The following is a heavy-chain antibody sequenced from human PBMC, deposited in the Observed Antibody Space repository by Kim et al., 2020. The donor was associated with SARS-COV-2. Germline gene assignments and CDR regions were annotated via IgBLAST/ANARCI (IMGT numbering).Heavy chain of an antibody. V-gene: IGHV3-23*01. CDR1: GFTFSSHT. CDR2: ISGSGSRT. Sequence: GGSLRLSCAGSGFTFSSHTMSWVRQAPGKGLEWVSDISGSGSRTYYADSVKGRFTISRDSSRNTLFLQMNSLRAEDTAIYYCASRNPWFDPWGQGTLVTVSS. CDR3: ASRNPWFDP. J-gene: IGHJ5*02.